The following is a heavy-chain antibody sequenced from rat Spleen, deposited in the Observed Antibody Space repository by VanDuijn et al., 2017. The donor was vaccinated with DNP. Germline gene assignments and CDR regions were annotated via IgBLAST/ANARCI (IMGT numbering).Heavy chain of an antibody. CDR3: ARSRGPMDA. J-gene: IGHJ4*01. V-gene: IGHV3-3*01. CDR1: GYSITSSYR. D-gene: IGHD1-11*01. Sequence: EVQLQESGPGLVKPSQSLSLTCSVTGYSITSSYRWNWIRKFPGNKLEWMGSVNSAGTTNYNPSLKSRISITRDTSKNQFFLQLNSVTTEDTATYYCARSRGPMDAWGQGTSVTVSS. CDR2: VNSAGTT.